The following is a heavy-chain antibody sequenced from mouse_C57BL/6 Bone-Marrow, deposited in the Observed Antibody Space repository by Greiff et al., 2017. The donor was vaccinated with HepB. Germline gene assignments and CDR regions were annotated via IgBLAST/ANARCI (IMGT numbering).Heavy chain of an antibody. V-gene: IGHV5-4*01. CDR2: ISDGGSYT. D-gene: IGHD2-4*01. Sequence: EVQLVESGGGLVKPGGSLKLSCAASGFTFSSYAMSWVRQTPEKRLEWVATISDGGSYTYYPDNVKGRFTISRDNAKNNLYLQMSHLKSEDTAMDYGEREQTDYEDDGRAYWGQGTRVTGSA. J-gene: IGHJ3*01. CDR1: GFTFSSYA. CDR3: EREQTDYEDDGRAY.